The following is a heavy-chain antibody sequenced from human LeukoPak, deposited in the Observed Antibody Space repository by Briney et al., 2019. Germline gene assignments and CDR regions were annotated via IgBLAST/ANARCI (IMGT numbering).Heavy chain of an antibody. CDR2: ISGSGGST. CDR3: AKGTMVRGVIITPFDY. V-gene: IGHV3-23*01. J-gene: IGHJ4*02. CDR1: GFTFSSYA. D-gene: IGHD3-10*01. Sequence: PGGSLRLSCAASGFTFSSYAMSWVRQAPGKGLEWVSAISGSGGSTYYADSVKDRFTISRDNSKNTLYLQMNSLRAEDTAVYYCAKGTMVRGVIITPFDYWGQGTLVTVSS.